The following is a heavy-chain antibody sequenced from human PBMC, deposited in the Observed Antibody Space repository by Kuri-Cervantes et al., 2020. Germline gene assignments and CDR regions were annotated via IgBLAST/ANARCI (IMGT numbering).Heavy chain of an antibody. Sequence: SETLSLTCTVSGGSIRSSSFYWGRIRLPPGKGLEWIGSIYCSGSTYYNPSLKSRVTISVDTSKNQFSLKLSSVTAADTAVYYCARGVRYFDWLSRKTPFDYWGQGTLVTVSS. J-gene: IGHJ4*02. CDR2: IYCSGST. V-gene: IGHV4-39*07. D-gene: IGHD3-9*01. CDR3: ARGVRYFDWLSRKTPFDY. CDR1: GGSIRSSSFY.